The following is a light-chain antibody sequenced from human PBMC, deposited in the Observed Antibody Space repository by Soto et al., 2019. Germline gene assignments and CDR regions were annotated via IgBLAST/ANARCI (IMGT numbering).Light chain of an antibody. Sequence: EVMMTQSPATLSVSPGDTATLSCRASQSIHNNLAWYQQKPGQAPRLLIYYASTRATDIPARFSGSGSGTEFPLPISSLQSEDFALSHCPQYNDWPPITFGQGTRLEIK. J-gene: IGKJ5*01. CDR3: PQYNDWPPIT. CDR2: YAS. CDR1: QSIHNN. V-gene: IGKV3-15*01.